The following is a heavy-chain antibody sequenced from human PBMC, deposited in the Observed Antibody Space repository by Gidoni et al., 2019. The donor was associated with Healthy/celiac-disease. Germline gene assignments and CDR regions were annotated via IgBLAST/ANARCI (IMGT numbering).Heavy chain of an antibody. Sequence: QVQPQESGPALVKPSHTLSLTCTVPGASLSSGSYSWSWIRQPAGKGLEWIGRIYTSGSTNYNPSLKSRVTISVDTSKNQFSLRLSSVTAADTAVYYCARARWPQGYFDYWGQGTLVTVSS. D-gene: IGHD2-15*01. CDR1: GASLSSGSYS. J-gene: IGHJ4*02. CDR3: ARARWPQGYFDY. V-gene: IGHV4-61*02. CDR2: IYTSGST.